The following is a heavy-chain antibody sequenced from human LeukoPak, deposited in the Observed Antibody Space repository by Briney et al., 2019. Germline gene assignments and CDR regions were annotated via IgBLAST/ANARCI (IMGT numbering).Heavy chain of an antibody. CDR3: ARDRGSYSRYFDY. CDR1: GFTFSSHS. J-gene: IGHJ4*02. CDR2: VSSSSNTI. V-gene: IGHV3-48*01. Sequence: GGSLRLSCAASGFTFSSHSMSWVRQVPGKGLEWVSYVSSSSNTIYYADSVKGRFTISRDNAKNSLYLQMNSLRAEDTAVYYCARDRGSYSRYFDYWGQGTLLTVSS. D-gene: IGHD1-26*01.